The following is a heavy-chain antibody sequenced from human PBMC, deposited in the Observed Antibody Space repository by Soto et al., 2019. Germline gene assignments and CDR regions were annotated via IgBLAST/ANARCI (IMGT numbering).Heavy chain of an antibody. J-gene: IGHJ5*02. Sequence: PSETLSLTCTVSCDSISSCDYYWSWIRQPPGKGLEWIGYIYYSGSTYYNPSLKSRVAISVDTSKNQFSLKLSSVTAADTAVYYCARVDSSSSRWWFDPWGQGTLVTVSS. D-gene: IGHD6-6*01. V-gene: IGHV4-30-4*01. CDR2: IYYSGST. CDR1: CDSISSCDYY. CDR3: ARVDSSSSRWWFDP.